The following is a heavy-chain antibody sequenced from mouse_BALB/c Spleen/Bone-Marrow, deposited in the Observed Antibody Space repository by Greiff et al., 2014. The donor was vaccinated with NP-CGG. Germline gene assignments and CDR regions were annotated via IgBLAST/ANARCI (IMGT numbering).Heavy chain of an antibody. CDR2: IYPGNVNT. V-gene: IGHV1S56*01. J-gene: IGHJ4*01. Sequence: QVQLQQPGPELVKPGASVRISCKASGYTFTSYYIHWVKQRPGQGLEWIGWIYPGNVNTKYNEKFKGKATLTADKSSSTAYMQLSSLTSEYSAVYFCARQGSSGFYAMDYWGQGTSVTVSS. CDR3: ARQGSSGFYAMDY. CDR1: GYTFTSYY. D-gene: IGHD3-1*01.